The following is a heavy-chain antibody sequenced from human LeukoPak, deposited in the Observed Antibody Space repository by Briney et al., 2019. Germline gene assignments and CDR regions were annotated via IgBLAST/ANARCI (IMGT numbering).Heavy chain of an antibody. CDR1: GGSFSGYY. CDR3: AGLGRGYSSYFNLWVY. CDR2: IYHSGST. V-gene: IGHV4-38-2*01. J-gene: IGHJ4*02. Sequence: SETLSLTCAVYGGSFSGYYWGWIRQPPGKGLEWIGSIYHSGSTCYNPSLKSRVTISVDTSKNQFSLKLSSVTAADTAVYYCAGLGRGYSSYFNLWVYWGQGTLVTVSS. D-gene: IGHD5-18*01.